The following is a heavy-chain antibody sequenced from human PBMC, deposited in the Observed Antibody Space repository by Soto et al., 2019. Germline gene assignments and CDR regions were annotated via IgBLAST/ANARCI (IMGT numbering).Heavy chain of an antibody. Sequence: SETLSLTCTVSGGSISSYYWGWIRQPPGKGLEWIGYIYYSGSTNYNPSLKSRVTISVDTSKNQFSLKLSSVTAADTAVYYCARYSSSYYTFDYWGQGTLVTVSS. J-gene: IGHJ4*02. CDR1: GGSISSYY. D-gene: IGHD6-13*01. CDR2: IYYSGST. CDR3: ARYSSSYYTFDY. V-gene: IGHV4-59*01.